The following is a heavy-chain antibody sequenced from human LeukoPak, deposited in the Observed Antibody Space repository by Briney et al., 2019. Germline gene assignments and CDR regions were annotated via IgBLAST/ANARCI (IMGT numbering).Heavy chain of an antibody. CDR3: ARDQTPFV. CDR1: GFNFYNFW. V-gene: IGHV3-7*01. CDR2: IKQNGMDT. J-gene: IGHJ4*02. Sequence: PGGSRRLSCAASGFNFYNFWMTWVRQAPGKGLEWVANIKQNGMDTYYVDSVKGRFTISRDNTKNLLDLQMSSLRVEDTGVYYCARDQTPFVWGQGTLVTVSS.